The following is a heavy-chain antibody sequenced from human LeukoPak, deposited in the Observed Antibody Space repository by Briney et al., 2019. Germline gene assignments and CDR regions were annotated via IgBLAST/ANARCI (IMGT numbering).Heavy chain of an antibody. J-gene: IGHJ4*02. CDR3: AKDISGPRIAAAGYYFDY. CDR1: GFTFDDYA. CDR2: ISWDSGSI. V-gene: IGHV3-9*01. D-gene: IGHD6-13*01. Sequence: GGSLRLSCAASGFTFDDYAMHWVRQAPGKGLEWVSGISWDSGSIGYADSVKGRFTISRDNAKNSLYLQMNSLRAEDTALYYCAKDISGPRIAAAGYYFDYWGQGTLVTVSS.